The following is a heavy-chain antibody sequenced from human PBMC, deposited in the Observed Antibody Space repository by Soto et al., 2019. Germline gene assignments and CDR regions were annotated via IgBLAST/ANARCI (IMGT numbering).Heavy chain of an antibody. CDR1: GGSISSYY. J-gene: IGHJ5*02. V-gene: IGHV4-59*12. D-gene: IGHD1-1*01. CDR3: ARETTPGWFDP. Sequence: PSETLSLTCTVSGGSISSYYWSWIRQPPGKGLEWIGYIYYSGSTNYNPSLKSRVTISVDRSKNQFSLKLSSVTAADTAVYYCARETTPGWFDPWGQGTLVTVSS. CDR2: IYYSGST.